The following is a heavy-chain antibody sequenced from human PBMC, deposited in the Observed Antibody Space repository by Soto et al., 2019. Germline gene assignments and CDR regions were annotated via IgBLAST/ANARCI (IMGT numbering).Heavy chain of an antibody. Sequence: HPGGSLRLSCAASGFTFSSYGIHWVRQAPGKGLEWVAVISYDGSNKYYADSVKGRFTISRDNSKNLLYLQMNSLRAEGTALYYCAKGSHYDILTAYHAFDYWGPGTLVTVSS. V-gene: IGHV3-30*18. D-gene: IGHD3-9*01. J-gene: IGHJ4*02. CDR3: AKGSHYDILTAYHAFDY. CDR1: GFTFSSYG. CDR2: ISYDGSNK.